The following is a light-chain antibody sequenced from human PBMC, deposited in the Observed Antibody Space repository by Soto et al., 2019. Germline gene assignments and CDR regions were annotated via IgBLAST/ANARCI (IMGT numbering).Light chain of an antibody. J-gene: IGKJ5*01. CDR3: QQRSNWPIT. CDR2: DAS. Sequence: VLLTQSPATLSLSPGERSTLSCRASQSVSSYLAWYQQKPGQAPRLLIYDASNRATGIPARFSGSGSGTDFTLTISSLEPEDFAVYYCQQRSNWPITFGQGTRLEI. CDR1: QSVSSY. V-gene: IGKV3-11*01.